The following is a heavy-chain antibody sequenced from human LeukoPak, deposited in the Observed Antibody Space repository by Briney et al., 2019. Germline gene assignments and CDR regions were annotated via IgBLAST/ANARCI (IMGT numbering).Heavy chain of an antibody. CDR3: ARDSPGIVGATNY. Sequence: GGSLRLSCAASGFTFSSYSMNWVRQAPGKGLEWVSSISSSSSYICYADSVKGRFTISRDNAKNSLYLQMNSLRAEDTAVYYCARDSPGIVGATNYWGQGTLVTVSS. CDR1: GFTFSSYS. J-gene: IGHJ4*02. V-gene: IGHV3-21*01. D-gene: IGHD1-26*01. CDR2: ISSSSSYI.